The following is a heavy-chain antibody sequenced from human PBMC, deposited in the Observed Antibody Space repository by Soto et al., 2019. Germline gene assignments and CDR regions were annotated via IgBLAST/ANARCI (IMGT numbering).Heavy chain of an antibody. V-gene: IGHV3-30*18. D-gene: IGHD5-18*01. Sequence: QVQLVESGGGVVQPGRSLRLSCAASGFTFSSYGMHWVRQAPGKGLEWVAVISYDGSNKYYADSVKGRFTISRDNSKNTLYLQMNSLRAEDTAVYYCAKALKSTCIQLWHHYYYYGMDVWGQGTTVTVSS. CDR3: AKALKSTCIQLWHHYYYYGMDV. J-gene: IGHJ6*02. CDR1: GFTFSSYG. CDR2: ISYDGSNK.